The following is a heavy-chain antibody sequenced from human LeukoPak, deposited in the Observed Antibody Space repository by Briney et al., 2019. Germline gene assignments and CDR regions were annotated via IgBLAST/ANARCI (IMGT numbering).Heavy chain of an antibody. D-gene: IGHD1-26*01. CDR1: GFSFTNAR. Sequence: PGGSLRLSCAAPGFSFTNARVTWVRQAPGKGLERVGHIKSRTDGGTTHYAAPVKGRFTISRDDSRNMVYLQMNSLKTEDTAVYYCATTVGAIAGMDYWGQGALVTVSS. CDR3: ATTVGAIAGMDY. J-gene: IGHJ4*02. V-gene: IGHV3-15*01. CDR2: IKSRTDGGTT.